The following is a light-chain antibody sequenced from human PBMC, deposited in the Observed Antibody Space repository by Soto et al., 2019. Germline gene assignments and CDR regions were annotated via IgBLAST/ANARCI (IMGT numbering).Light chain of an antibody. J-gene: IGKJ1*01. CDR1: QGISSW. CDR3: TQYNRHWT. CDR2: ARA. V-gene: IGKV1D-16*01. Sequence: DLQMTQSPSSLSLPLGDRVTITCRASQGISSWLAWYQQQPGKVLKFVVYARASLQSGVLSRFGGGAAGTDFTISIKSLEPEVFSSYHRTQYNRHWTFGQGTKVDIK.